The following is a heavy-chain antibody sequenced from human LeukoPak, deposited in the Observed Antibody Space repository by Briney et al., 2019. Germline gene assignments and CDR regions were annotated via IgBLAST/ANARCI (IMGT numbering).Heavy chain of an antibody. D-gene: IGHD3-22*01. CDR2: IFYIGST. V-gene: IGHV4-59*13. CDR3: AREAVGSSGYYPFDY. CDR1: GDSIINYY. Sequence: PSETLSLTCTVSGDSIINYYWSWIRQPPGKGLEWIGYIFYIGSTNYNPSLKGRVTISLDTSKNQFSLDLSSVTAADTAVYYCAREAVGSSGYYPFDYWGQGILVTVSS. J-gene: IGHJ4*02.